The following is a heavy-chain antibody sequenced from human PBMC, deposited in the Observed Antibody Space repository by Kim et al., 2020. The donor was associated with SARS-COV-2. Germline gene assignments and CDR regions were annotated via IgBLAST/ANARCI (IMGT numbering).Heavy chain of an antibody. D-gene: IGHD1-1*01. CDR1: GFTFSSYA. V-gene: IGHV3-30*04. Sequence: GGSLRLSCAASGFTFSSYAMHWVRQAPGKGLEWVAVISYDGSNKYYVDSVKGRFTISRDNSKNTLYLQMNSLRAEDTAVYYCASTLVGTGGNYYYYYGMDVWGQGTTVTVSS. J-gene: IGHJ6*02. CDR2: ISYDGSNK. CDR3: ASTLVGTGGNYYYYYGMDV.